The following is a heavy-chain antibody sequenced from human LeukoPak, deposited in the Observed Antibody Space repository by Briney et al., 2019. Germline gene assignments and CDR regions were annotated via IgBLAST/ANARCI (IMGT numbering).Heavy chain of an antibody. CDR3: ARAPVLRYFDWPISGAFGI. V-gene: IGHV3-48*03. D-gene: IGHD3-9*01. Sequence: GGSLRLSCAASGFTFSSYEMNWVRQAPGKGLEWVSYISSSGSTIYYADSVKGRFTISRDNAKNSLYLQMNSLRAEDTAVYYCARAPVLRYFDWPISGAFGIWGQGTMVTVSS. CDR2: ISSSGSTI. J-gene: IGHJ3*02. CDR1: GFTFSSYE.